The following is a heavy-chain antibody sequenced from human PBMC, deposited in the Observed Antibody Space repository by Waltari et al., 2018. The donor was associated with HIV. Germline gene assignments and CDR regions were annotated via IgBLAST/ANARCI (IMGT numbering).Heavy chain of an antibody. CDR1: GFAFSSSW. Sequence: ELQLVESGGGLVQPGGSLRASCAATGFAFSSSWRSWVRQARGTVLVGVDSIHNAGSSTRYADSVKARLTLSTHNAKTTLYLQMTGLRAEDTVVYYCARGKGYDRESYPDYWGQGTLVTVSS. V-gene: IGHV3-74*01. CDR3: ARGKGYDRESYPDY. J-gene: IGHJ4*02. CDR2: IHNAGSST. D-gene: IGHD1-26*01.